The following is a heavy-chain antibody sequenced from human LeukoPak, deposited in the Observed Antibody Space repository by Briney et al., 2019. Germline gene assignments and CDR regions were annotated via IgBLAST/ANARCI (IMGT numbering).Heavy chain of an antibody. CDR3: AKDERNWNYNLASQTYD. D-gene: IGHD1-7*01. CDR1: GFTVGSNY. V-gene: IGHV3-53*01. Sequence: GGSLRLSCAASGFTVGSNYMSWVRQAPGKTLEWVSIIYTSGNTYYADSVKGRFTISRDNSKNTLYLQMSSLRAEDTAVYYCAKDERNWNYNLASQTYDWGQGTLVTVSS. CDR2: IYTSGNT. J-gene: IGHJ4*02.